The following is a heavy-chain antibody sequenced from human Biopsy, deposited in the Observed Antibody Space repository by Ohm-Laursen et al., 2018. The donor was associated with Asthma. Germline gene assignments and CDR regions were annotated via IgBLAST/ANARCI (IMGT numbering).Heavy chain of an antibody. D-gene: IGHD4-17*01. Sequence: ASVKVSCKISGYSLTDLSMHWVRQAPGQGLEWMGGHDHEEGGTVNARRFQGRVTMTEDTSTDTAYMELSSQSSDDTAVYYCASDFPKDYVRYNFQFWGQGTLVTVSS. J-gene: IGHJ4*02. CDR2: HDHEEGGT. CDR1: GYSLTDLS. CDR3: ASDFPKDYVRYNFQF. V-gene: IGHV1-24*01.